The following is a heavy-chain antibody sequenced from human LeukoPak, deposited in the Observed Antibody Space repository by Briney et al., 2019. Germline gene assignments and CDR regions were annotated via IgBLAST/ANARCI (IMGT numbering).Heavy chain of an antibody. CDR2: IRSKANSYAT. CDR1: GFTFSGSA. J-gene: IGHJ4*02. Sequence: PGGSLRLSCAASGFTFSGSAMHWVRQASGKGLEWVGRIRSKANSYATAYAASVKGRFTIPRADSKNTAYLQMNSLKTEDTAVYYCTRRGSGSFLFDYWGQGTLVTVSS. V-gene: IGHV3-73*01. D-gene: IGHD3-10*01. CDR3: TRRGSGSFLFDY.